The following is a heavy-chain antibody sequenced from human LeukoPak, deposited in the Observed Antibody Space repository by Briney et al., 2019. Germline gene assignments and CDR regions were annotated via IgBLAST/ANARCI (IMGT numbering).Heavy chain of an antibody. Sequence: PSQTLSLTCTVTGGSISSGGYYWSWIRQHPGKGLEWIGYIYYSGSTYYNPSLKSRVTISVDTSKNQFSLRLSSVTAADTAVYYCARGDFSGYDFDYWGQGTLVTVSS. V-gene: IGHV4-31*03. D-gene: IGHD5-12*01. CDR3: ARGDFSGYDFDY. CDR2: IYYSGST. J-gene: IGHJ4*02. CDR1: GGSISSGGYY.